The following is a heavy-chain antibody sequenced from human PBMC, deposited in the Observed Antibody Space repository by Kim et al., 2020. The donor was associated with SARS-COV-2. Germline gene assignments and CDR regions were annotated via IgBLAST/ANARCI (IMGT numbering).Heavy chain of an antibody. CDR3: ARDGDFMDIVVVPAAGRYYYYYGMDV. J-gene: IGHJ6*02. CDR1: GFTFSSYG. V-gene: IGHV3-33*01. Sequence: GGSLRLSCAASGFTFSSYGMHWVRQAPGKGLEWVAVICYDGSNKYYADSVKGRFTISRDNSKNTLYLQMNSLRAEDTAVYYCARDGDFMDIVVVPAAGRYYYYYGMDVWGQGTTVTVSS. CDR2: ICYDGSNK. D-gene: IGHD2-2*03.